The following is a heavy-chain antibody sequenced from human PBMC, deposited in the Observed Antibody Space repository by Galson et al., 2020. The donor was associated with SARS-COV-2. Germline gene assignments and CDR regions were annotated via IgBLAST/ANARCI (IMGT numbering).Heavy chain of an antibody. CDR1: GFTFSXYY. CDR3: ARGQRLLLWFGELSQHAFDI. Sequence: NSGGSLRLSCAASGFTFSXYYMSXXXQAPGKGLEWVSXIXXXXSTIXYXDSVKGRFTISRDNAKNSLYLQMNSLRAEDTAVYYCARGQRLLLWFGELSQHAFDIWGQGTMVTVSS. D-gene: IGHD3-10*01. V-gene: IGHV3-11*01. J-gene: IGHJ3*02. CDR2: IXXXXSTI.